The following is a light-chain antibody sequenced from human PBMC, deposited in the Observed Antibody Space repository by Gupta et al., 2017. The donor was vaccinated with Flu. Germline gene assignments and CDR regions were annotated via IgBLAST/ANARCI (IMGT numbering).Light chain of an antibody. Sequence: DVVMTQSPLSLAVTLGQPASISCRSSQSLVYSDGITYLYWFQRRPGQSPRRLIYKVSDRDSGVPDRFSGSGSGTDFTLKISRVEAEDVGLYYCMQGTQWPRTFGQGTKVEIK. CDR3: MQGTQWPRT. V-gene: IGKV2-30*01. CDR1: QSLVYSDGITY. CDR2: KVS. J-gene: IGKJ1*01.